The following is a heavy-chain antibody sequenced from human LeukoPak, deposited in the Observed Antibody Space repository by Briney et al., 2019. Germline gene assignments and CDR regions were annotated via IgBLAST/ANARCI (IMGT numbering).Heavy chain of an antibody. V-gene: IGHV3-23*01. CDR1: GFTFSSYA. Sequence: GGSLRLSCAASGFTFSSYAMSWVRQAPGKGLEWVSAISGSGGSAYYADPVKGRFTISRDNSKNTLYLQMNSLRAEDTAVYYCAKTRARVVGNDWFDPWGQGTLVTVSS. CDR3: AKTRARVVGNDWFDP. J-gene: IGHJ5*02. D-gene: IGHD2-15*01. CDR2: ISGSGGSA.